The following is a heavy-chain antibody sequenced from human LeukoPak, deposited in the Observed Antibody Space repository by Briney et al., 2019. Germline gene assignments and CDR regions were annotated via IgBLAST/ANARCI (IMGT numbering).Heavy chain of an antibody. CDR3: AREDGYKYDH. D-gene: IGHD5-24*01. Sequence: GSLKLSCAASGFIVSSNYMSWVRPAPGKGLEWVSVIYSGGSTYYADSVKGRFTISRDNSKNTLYLQMNSLRAEDTAVYYCAREDGYKYDHWGQGTLVTVSS. J-gene: IGHJ4*02. CDR2: IYSGGST. V-gene: IGHV3-66*01. CDR1: GFIVSSNY.